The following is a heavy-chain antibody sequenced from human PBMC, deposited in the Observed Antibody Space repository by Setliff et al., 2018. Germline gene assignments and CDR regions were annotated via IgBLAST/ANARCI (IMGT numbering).Heavy chain of an antibody. V-gene: IGHV4-4*08. D-gene: IGHD2-15*01. CDR1: GGSISRYH. CDR3: LRIRLVPHGHS. Sequence: SETLSLTCTVSGGSISRYHWSWIRQPAGKGLEWIGHIYTRGSTNYNPSLRSRVSISVDTSKNHFSLRLSSVAATDTAVYYCLRIRLVPHGHSWGQGTLVTVSS. J-gene: IGHJ4*02. CDR2: IYTRGST.